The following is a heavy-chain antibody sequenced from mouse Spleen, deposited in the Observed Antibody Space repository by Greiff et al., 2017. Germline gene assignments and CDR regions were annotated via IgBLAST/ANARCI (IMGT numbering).Heavy chain of an antibody. Sequence: VQLQQPGAELVRPGSSVKLSCKASGYTFTSYWMDWVKQRPGQGLEWIGNIYPSDSETHYNQKFKDKATLTVDKSSSTAYMQLNSLTSEDSAVYFCARDPNWDWYFDVWGTGTTVTVSS. CDR1: GYTFTSYW. CDR3: ARDPNWDWYFDV. J-gene: IGHJ1*03. V-gene: IGHV1-61*01. CDR2: IYPSDSET. D-gene: IGHD4-1*01.